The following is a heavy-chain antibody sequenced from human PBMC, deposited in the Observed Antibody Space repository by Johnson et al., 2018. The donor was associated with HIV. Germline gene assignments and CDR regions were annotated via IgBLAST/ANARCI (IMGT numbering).Heavy chain of an antibody. CDR2: ISWNGGST. CDR3: AMPYYFDSGVYQ. D-gene: IGHD3-22*01. V-gene: IGHV3-9*01. CDR1: GFTFDDYA. Sequence: VQLVESGGGLVQPGRSLRLSCAASGFTFDDYAMHWVRQAPGKGLEWVSGISWNGGSTGYADSVKGRFTISRDNAKKSLYLQMNSLRAEDTALYYCAMPYYFDSGVYQWGQGTMVTVSS. J-gene: IGHJ3*01.